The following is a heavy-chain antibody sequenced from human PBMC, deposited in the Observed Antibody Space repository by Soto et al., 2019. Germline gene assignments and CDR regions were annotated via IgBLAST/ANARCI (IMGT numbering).Heavy chain of an antibody. V-gene: IGHV3-30*18. J-gene: IGHJ4*02. CDR1: GFTFSNYG. CDR3: AKDGTSGGTYFDY. CDR2: ISYHGSDK. Sequence: QVQLVDSGGGVVQPGRSLRLSCAASGFTFSNYGMHWVRQAPGKGLEWVAFISYHGSDKNYADSVKARFTISRDNSKNTFYLQMNSLRVDDTAVYYCAKDGTSGGTYFDYWGQGTLVTVSS.